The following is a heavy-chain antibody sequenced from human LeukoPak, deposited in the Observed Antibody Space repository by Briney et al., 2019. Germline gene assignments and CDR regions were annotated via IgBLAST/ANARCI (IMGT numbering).Heavy chain of an antibody. V-gene: IGHV1-69*04. CDR3: ARDSYDFWSGSADH. CDR1: GGTFSSYA. Sequence: SVKVSCKASGGTFSSYAISWVRQAHGQGLEWMGRIIPILGIANYAQKFQGRVTITADKSTSTAYMELSSLRSEDTAVYYCARDSYDFWSGSADHWGQGTLVTVSS. CDR2: IIPILGIA. J-gene: IGHJ4*02. D-gene: IGHD3-3*01.